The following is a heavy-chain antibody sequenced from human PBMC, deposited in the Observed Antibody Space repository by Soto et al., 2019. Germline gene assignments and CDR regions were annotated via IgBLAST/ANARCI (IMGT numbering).Heavy chain of an antibody. J-gene: IGHJ5*02. CDR3: ARDRITFGGVPQPHWFDP. CDR1: GGTFSSYA. Sequence: SVKVSCKASGGTFSSYAISWVRQAPGQGLEWMGGVIPIFGTANYAQKYQGRVTITADKSTSTAYMELTSLRSEDTAVYYCARDRITFGGVPQPHWFDPWGQGTLVTVSS. CDR2: VIPIFGTA. V-gene: IGHV1-69*06. D-gene: IGHD3-16*01.